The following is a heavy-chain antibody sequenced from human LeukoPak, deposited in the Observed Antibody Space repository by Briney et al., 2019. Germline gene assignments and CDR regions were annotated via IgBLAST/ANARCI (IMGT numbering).Heavy chain of an antibody. CDR3: ARDIGVVPAAISAFDI. J-gene: IGHJ3*02. CDR1: GGSISRGSYY. V-gene: IGHV4-61*02. D-gene: IGHD2-2*01. Sequence: PSQTLSLTCIVSGGSISRGSYYWHWIRQPAGKGLEWMGRIYNSGSTNYNPSLKSRVTISTDMSKNQLSLQLSSVTAADTAVYYCARDIGVVPAAISAFDIWGQGTMVTVSS. CDR2: IYNSGST.